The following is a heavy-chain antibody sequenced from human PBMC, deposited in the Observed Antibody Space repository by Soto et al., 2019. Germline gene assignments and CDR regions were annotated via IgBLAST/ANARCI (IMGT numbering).Heavy chain of an antibody. CDR3: VRCYCSVVSCYAWWHFDL. Sequence: QVQLVQSGGEVKKPGASVKFSCQASGYTFSDYAISWVRQAPGQGLEWIGWISASTRNTDQAQNWQGRVIMTLDTSTNTAYMELRSLRSDDTAVYYCVRCYCSVVSCYAWWHFDLWGRGTLVTVSS. J-gene: IGHJ2*01. V-gene: IGHV1-18*01. CDR1: GYTFSDYA. D-gene: IGHD2-15*01. CDR2: ISASTRNT.